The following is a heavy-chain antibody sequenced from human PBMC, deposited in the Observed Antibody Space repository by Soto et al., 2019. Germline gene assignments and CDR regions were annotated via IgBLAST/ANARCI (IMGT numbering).Heavy chain of an antibody. Sequence: EVQLVESGGGLVQPGGSLRLSCAASGFTFSRYAMHWVRQAPGTGLEYVSAISSNGGSTYYANSVKGRVTISRDNSKNTLYLQMGSLRAEDMAVYYCARDTKSRSYSRDYWGQGTLVTVSS. V-gene: IGHV3-64*01. CDR2: ISSNGGST. CDR3: ARDTKSRSYSRDY. J-gene: IGHJ4*02. D-gene: IGHD1-26*01. CDR1: GFTFSRYA.